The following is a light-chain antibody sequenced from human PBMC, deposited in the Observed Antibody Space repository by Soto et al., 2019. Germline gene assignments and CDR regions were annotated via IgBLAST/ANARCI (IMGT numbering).Light chain of an antibody. J-gene: IGLJ2*01. V-gene: IGLV1-40*01. CDR3: QSFDSGLTGSV. Sequence: QSVLTQPPSVSGAPGQRVTISCTGSSSNIGSGYDVHWYQQFPGAAPKLLIYGNTNRPSGVPDRFSGSKSGTSASLSITGLQAEDDADYYCQSFDSGLTGSVFGGGTKLTVL. CDR2: GNT. CDR1: SSNIGSGYD.